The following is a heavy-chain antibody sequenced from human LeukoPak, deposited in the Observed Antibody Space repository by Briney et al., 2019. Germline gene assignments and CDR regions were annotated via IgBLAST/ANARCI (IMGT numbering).Heavy chain of an antibody. J-gene: IGHJ6*04. CDR3: ARGVPFGEKGIDV. Sequence: PGGSLRLSCAASGFTFSSYDMYWVRQSTGEGLEWVSAINIAGDTYYAASVKGRFTISRENAKNSLSLQMNSLRAGDTAVYYCARGVPFGEKGIDVWGKRTTVTVSS. CDR1: GFTFSSYD. D-gene: IGHD3-10*01. V-gene: IGHV3-13*01. CDR2: INIAGDT.